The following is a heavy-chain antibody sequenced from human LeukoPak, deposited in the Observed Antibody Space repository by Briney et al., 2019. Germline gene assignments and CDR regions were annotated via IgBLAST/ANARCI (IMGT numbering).Heavy chain of an antibody. CDR2: IYDSGST. Sequence: PSETLSLTCTVSGGSISSYYWSWIRQPPGKGLEWIGYIYDSGSTNYNPSLKSRVTISVDTSKNQFSLKLSSVTAADTAVYYCARRKGFYYYYYMDVWGKGTTVTISS. CDR3: ARRKGFYYYYYMDV. V-gene: IGHV4-59*12. CDR1: GGSISSYY. J-gene: IGHJ6*03.